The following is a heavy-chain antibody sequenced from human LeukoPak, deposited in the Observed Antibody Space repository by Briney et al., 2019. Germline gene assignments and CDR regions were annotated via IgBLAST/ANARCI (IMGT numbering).Heavy chain of an antibody. CDR1: GGSFSGYY. D-gene: IGHD5-18*01. Sequence: PSETLPLTCAVYGGSFSGYYWSWIRQPPGKGLEWIGEINHSGSTNYNPSLKCRVTISVDTSKNQFSLKLGSVTAADTAVYYCARVRALLAGRGYSYGYGPTYFDYWGQGTLVTVSS. CDR2: INHSGST. J-gene: IGHJ4*02. CDR3: ARVRALLAGRGYSYGYGPTYFDY. V-gene: IGHV4-34*01.